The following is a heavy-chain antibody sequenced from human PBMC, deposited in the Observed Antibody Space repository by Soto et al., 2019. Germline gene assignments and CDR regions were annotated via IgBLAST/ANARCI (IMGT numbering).Heavy chain of an antibody. CDR3: ARGGIVVVVAATRSDYYGMDV. CDR1: GYTFTSYA. V-gene: IGHV1-3*01. J-gene: IGHJ6*02. CDR2: INAGNGNT. Sequence: ASVKVSCKASGYTFTSYAMHWVRQAPGQRLEWMGWINAGNGNTKYSQKFQGRVTITRDTSASTAYMELSSLRSEDTAVYYCARGGIVVVVAATRSDYYGMDVWGQGTTVTVSS. D-gene: IGHD2-15*01.